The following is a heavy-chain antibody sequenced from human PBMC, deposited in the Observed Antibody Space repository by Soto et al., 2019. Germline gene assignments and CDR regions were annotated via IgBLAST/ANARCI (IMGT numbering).Heavy chain of an antibody. J-gene: IGHJ4*02. CDR3: AREYYYDSSGYYLAY. CDR1: GFTFSRYG. V-gene: IGHV3-33*01. CDR2: IWYDGSNK. Sequence: GGSLRLSCAASGFTFSRYGMHWVRQAPGKGLEWVAVIWYDGSNKYYADSVKGRFTISRDNSRNTLYLQMNSLRAEDTAVYYCAREYYYDSSGYYLAYWGQGT. D-gene: IGHD3-22*01.